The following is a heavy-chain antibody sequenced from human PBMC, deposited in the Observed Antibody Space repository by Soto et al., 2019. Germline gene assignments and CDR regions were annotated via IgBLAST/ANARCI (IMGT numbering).Heavy chain of an antibody. Sequence: VVALSISSPAPRFTFSSYSMKWVRQAPGKGLEWVSSISSSSSYIYYADSVKGRFTISRDNAKNSLYLQMNSLRAEDTAVYYCARAGGYSFDYWGQGTLVTVSS. V-gene: IGHV3-21*01. CDR2: ISSSSSYI. D-gene: IGHD5-18*01. J-gene: IGHJ4*02. CDR1: RFTFSSYS. CDR3: ARAGGYSFDY.